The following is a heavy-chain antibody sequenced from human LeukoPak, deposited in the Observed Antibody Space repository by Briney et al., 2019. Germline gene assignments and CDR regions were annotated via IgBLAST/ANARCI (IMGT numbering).Heavy chain of an antibody. CDR1: GYTFTSYG. Sequence: ASVTVSCKASGYTFTSYGISWVRQAPGQGLEWMGWISAYNGNTNYAQELQGRVTMTTDTSTSTAYMELRSLRSDDTAVYYCARDDRSGSYSEGDYWGQGTLVTVSS. CDR2: ISAYNGNT. J-gene: IGHJ4*02. CDR3: ARDDRSGSYSEGDY. V-gene: IGHV1-18*01. D-gene: IGHD1-26*01.